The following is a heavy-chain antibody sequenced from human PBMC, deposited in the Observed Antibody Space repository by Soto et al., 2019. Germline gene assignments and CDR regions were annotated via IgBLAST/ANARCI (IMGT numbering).Heavy chain of an antibody. V-gene: IGHV4-31*03. CDR1: GGSVTSGDQY. J-gene: IGHJ6*02. D-gene: IGHD1-1*01. CDR2: INHRGSL. Sequence: TLWLTSTVTGGSVTSGDQYWTWIRHRPGEGLEWFGYINHRGSLYYNPSLKSRVSMSVDTSKNQFSLNLSSVTAADTAVYYCARELHQRQGRNMDVWGQGTTVTVSS. CDR3: ARELHQRQGRNMDV.